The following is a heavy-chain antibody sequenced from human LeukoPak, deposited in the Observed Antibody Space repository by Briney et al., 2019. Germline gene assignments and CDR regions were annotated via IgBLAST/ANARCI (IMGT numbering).Heavy chain of an antibody. Sequence: ASVKVSCKASGYTFANYAITWVRQAPGQGLEYMGWISVDNGDTNDAQMLQGRVTMTTDTSTNTVYMELRGLRSDDTAVYYCARANCAGDCYLKHWGQGTLVTVSS. J-gene: IGHJ4*02. D-gene: IGHD2-21*02. V-gene: IGHV1-18*01. CDR2: ISVDNGDT. CDR3: ARANCAGDCYLKH. CDR1: GYTFANYA.